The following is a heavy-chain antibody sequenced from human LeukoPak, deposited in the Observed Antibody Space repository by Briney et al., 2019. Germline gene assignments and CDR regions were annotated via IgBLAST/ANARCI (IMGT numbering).Heavy chain of an antibody. CDR2: INHSGST. D-gene: IGHD3-22*01. CDR1: GFTFSSYE. J-gene: IGHJ6*03. Sequence: GSLRLSCAASGFTFSSYEMNWVRQAPGKGLEWIGEINHSGSTNYNPSLKSRVTISVDTSKNQFSLKLSSVTAADTAVYYCARGRYYDSSGYYYYYYYMDVWGKGTTVTVSS. CDR3: ARGRYYDSSGYYYYYYYMDV. V-gene: IGHV4-34*01.